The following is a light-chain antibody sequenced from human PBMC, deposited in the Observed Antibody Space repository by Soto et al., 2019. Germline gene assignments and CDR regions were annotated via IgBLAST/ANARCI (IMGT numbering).Light chain of an antibody. J-gene: IGKJ3*01. V-gene: IGKV1-12*02. CDR3: QQASYLPST. CDR2: SAS. Sequence: DIQMTQSPSFVSASVGDRVTITCRASQSVSNWLAWYQQRPGKAPKLLIDSASTLPSGVPARFSCSDSGTEFTRTVASLQPEDDATYCWQQASYLPSTYGPGTKVAI. CDR1: QSVSNW.